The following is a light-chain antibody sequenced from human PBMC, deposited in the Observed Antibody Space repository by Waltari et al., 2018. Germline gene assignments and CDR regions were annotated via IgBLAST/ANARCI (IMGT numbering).Light chain of an antibody. J-gene: IGKJ5*01. V-gene: IGKV2-28*01. CDR2: LGS. Sequence: DIVMTQSPLSLPVTPGEPASISCRSSQSLLHSNGYNYLDWYLQKPGQSPQLLIYLGSNRASGVPDRFSGSGSGTDFTLKISRVEAEDVGVYYCMQAVQTRTFGQGTRLEI. CDR3: MQAVQTRT. CDR1: QSLLHSNGYNY.